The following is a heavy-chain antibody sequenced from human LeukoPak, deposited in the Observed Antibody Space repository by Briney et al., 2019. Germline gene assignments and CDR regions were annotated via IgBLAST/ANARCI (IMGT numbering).Heavy chain of an antibody. CDR2: IKPDGDEK. CDR1: GFTISSYW. J-gene: IGHJ6*03. V-gene: IGHV3-7*01. Sequence: GGCLGLSCAASGFTISSYWMTWVRQAPGKGLEWVANIKPDGDEKNYVDSVRGRFTISRDNARNSLYLQMNSLRAEDTAVYYCAKDPAIIVVVPDATGLGVAWWYYMDVWGKGTTVTVSS. CDR3: AKDPAIIVVVPDATGLGVAWWYYMDV. D-gene: IGHD2-2*01.